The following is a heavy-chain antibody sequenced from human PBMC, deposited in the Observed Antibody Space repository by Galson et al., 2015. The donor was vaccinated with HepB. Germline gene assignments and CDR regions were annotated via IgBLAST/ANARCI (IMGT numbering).Heavy chain of an antibody. CDR3: AKDEGSGWFSFWFDP. CDR2: ISGSGGST. Sequence: SLRLSCAASGFTFSSYAMSWVRQAPGKGLEWVSAISGSGGSTYYADSVKGRFTISRDNSKNTLYLQMNSLRAEDTAVYYCAKDEGSGWFSFWFDPWGQGTLVTVSS. J-gene: IGHJ5*02. D-gene: IGHD6-19*01. V-gene: IGHV3-23*01. CDR1: GFTFSSYA.